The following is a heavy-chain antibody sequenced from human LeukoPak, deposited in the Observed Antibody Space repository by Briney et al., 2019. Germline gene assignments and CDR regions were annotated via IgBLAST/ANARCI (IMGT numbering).Heavy chain of an antibody. CDR1: GGTFSSYA. V-gene: IGHV1-69*01. Sequence: SVKVSCKASGGTFSSYAISWVRQAPGQGLEWMGGIIPIFGTANYAQKFQGRVTITADESTSTAYMELSSLRSEDTAVYYCAAKYCSSTSCSFDYWGQGTLVTVSS. J-gene: IGHJ4*02. D-gene: IGHD2-2*01. CDR2: IIPIFGTA. CDR3: AAKYCSSTSCSFDY.